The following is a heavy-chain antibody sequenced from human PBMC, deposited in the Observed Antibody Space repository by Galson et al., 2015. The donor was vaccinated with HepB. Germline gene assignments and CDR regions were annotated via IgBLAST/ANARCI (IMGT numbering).Heavy chain of an antibody. Sequence: SLRLSCAASGFTFSYYAMRWVRQAPGKGLEWISAITPSGDNTYSADSMKGRFTISRDSSRNTLFLQMNSLRADDTAIYFCAKVFPEKVDGWYRQALYYFDSWGQGTRVTVSS. CDR1: GFTFSYYA. CDR3: AKVFPEKVDGWYRQALYYFDS. J-gene: IGHJ4*02. V-gene: IGHV3-23*01. D-gene: IGHD6-19*01. CDR2: ITPSGDNT.